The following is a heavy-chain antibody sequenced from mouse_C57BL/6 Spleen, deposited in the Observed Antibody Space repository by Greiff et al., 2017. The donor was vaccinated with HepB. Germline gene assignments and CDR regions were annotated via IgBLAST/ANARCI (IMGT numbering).Heavy chain of an antibody. J-gene: IGHJ4*01. D-gene: IGHD1-1*01. CDR2: IYPGDGDT. CDR3: ARVDTTRAMDY. V-gene: IGHV1-82*01. Sequence: QVQLQQSGPELVKPGASVKISCKASGYAFSSSWMNWVKQRPGKGLEWIGRIYPGDGDTNYNGKFKGKATLTADKSSSTADMQLSSLTSEDSAVYFCARVDTTRAMDYWGQGTSVTVSS. CDR1: GYAFSSSW.